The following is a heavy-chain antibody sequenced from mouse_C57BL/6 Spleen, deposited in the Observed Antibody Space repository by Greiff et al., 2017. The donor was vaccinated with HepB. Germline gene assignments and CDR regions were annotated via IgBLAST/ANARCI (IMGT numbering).Heavy chain of an antibody. V-gene: IGHV5-17*01. CDR3: ASPYYYGSREDWYFDV. D-gene: IGHD1-1*01. CDR2: ISSGSSTI. J-gene: IGHJ1*03. CDR1: GFTFSDYG. Sequence: VQLKESGGGLVKPGGSLKLSCAASGFTFSDYGMHWVRQAPEKGLEWVAYISSGSSTIYYADTVKGRFTISRDNAKNTLFLQMTSLRSEDTAMYYCASPYYYGSREDWYFDVWGTGTTVTVSS.